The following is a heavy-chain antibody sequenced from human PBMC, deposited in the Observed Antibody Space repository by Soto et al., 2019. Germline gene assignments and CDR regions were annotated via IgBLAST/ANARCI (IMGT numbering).Heavy chain of an antibody. D-gene: IGHD3-10*01. CDR3: ARDLSAV. V-gene: IGHV1-69*04. J-gene: IGHJ6*04. Sequence: LSWVRQAPGQGLEWMGRIIPILGIANYAQKFQGRVTITADKSTSTAYMELSSLRSEDTAVYYCARDLSAVLVKRSTVTVSS. CDR2: IIPILGIA.